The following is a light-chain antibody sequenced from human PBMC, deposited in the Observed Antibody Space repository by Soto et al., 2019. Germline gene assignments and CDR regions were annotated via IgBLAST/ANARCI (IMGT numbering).Light chain of an antibody. CDR1: SSDVGGYNY. Sequence: QSVLTQPASVSGSPGQSITISCTGTSSDVGGYNYVSWYQQHPVKAPKLMIYDVTNRPSGVSDRFSGSKSGNTASLTISGLQAEDEADYYCSSYTSSSTPYVFGTVTKVTV. CDR3: SSYTSSSTPYV. CDR2: DVT. V-gene: IGLV2-14*01. J-gene: IGLJ1*01.